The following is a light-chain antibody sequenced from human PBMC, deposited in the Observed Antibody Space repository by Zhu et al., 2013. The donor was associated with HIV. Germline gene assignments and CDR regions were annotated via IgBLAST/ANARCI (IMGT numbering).Light chain of an antibody. V-gene: IGKV1-8*01. CDR2: GAS. Sequence: AIRMTQSPSSFSASTGDRVTITCRASQGISSSLAWYQQKPGKAPNLLIYGASTLQTGAPSRFSGSGSGTDFTLTISCLQSEDFATYYCQQYNNYWTFGQGTKVEIK. CDR1: QGISSS. J-gene: IGKJ1*01. CDR3: QQYNNYWT.